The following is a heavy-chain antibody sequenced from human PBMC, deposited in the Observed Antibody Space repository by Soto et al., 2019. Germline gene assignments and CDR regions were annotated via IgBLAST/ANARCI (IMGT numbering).Heavy chain of an antibody. CDR1: GFTFSTYW. CDR3: ARGQYCSGGTCYSAPDY. CDR2: INGDGSKT. J-gene: IGHJ4*02. Sequence: EVQLVESGGGLVQPGGSLRIFCGASGFTFSTYWMYWVRQAPGKGLVWVSRINGDGSKTSYAESVKGRFTISRDNAKNTLYLQLISLRAEDTALYYCARGQYCSGGTCYSAPDYWGQGTLVTVSS. D-gene: IGHD2-15*01. V-gene: IGHV3-74*01.